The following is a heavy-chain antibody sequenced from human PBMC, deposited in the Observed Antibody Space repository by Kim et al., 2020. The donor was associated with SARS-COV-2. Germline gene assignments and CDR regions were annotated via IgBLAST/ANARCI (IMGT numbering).Heavy chain of an antibody. Sequence: GASLRLSCAAPGLTFNNNGMAWVRQAPGKGLEWLSSISPSGDNTYYADSVKGRFTISRDNPKNTMYLQMSSLRAEDTAVYYCARSPKGSFYYDYWGQGTLVTVSS. D-gene: IGHD3-10*01. V-gene: IGHV3-23*01. J-gene: IGHJ4*02. CDR3: ARSPKGSFYYDY. CDR2: ISPSGDNT. CDR1: GLTFNNNG.